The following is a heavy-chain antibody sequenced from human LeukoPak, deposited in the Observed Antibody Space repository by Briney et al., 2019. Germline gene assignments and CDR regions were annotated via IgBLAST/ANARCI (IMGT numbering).Heavy chain of an antibody. V-gene: IGHV4-39*01. D-gene: IGHD5-12*01. CDR2: LYYSGST. Sequence: SETLSLTCTVSGGSISSSTYYWRWIRQPPGKGLEWIGNLYYSGSTYYNPSLKSRVTISVDTSKNQFSLKLSSVTAADTAVYYCARQAISGYDPPPFDSWGQGTLVTVSS. CDR3: ARQAISGYDPPPFDS. J-gene: IGHJ4*02. CDR1: GGSISSSTYY.